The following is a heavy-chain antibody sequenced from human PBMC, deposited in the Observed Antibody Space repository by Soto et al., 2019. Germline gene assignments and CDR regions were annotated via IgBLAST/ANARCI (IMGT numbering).Heavy chain of an antibody. CDR3: AKEGRLWLIYYYYGMDV. D-gene: IGHD5-18*01. Sequence: QEQLAESGGGVVQPGNSLRLSCAASGFNFSTYGMHWVRQVPGQGPEWVAVISYDGSKETYADSVKGRFTISRDNSKNTLYLQMNSLRAEDTALYYCAKEGRLWLIYYYYGMDVWGQGTSVTVSS. V-gene: IGHV3-30*18. CDR1: GFNFSTYG. J-gene: IGHJ6*02. CDR2: ISYDGSKE.